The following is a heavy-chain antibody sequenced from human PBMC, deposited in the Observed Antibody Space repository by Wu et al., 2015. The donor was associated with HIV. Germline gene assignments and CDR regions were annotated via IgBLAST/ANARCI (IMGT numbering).Heavy chain of an antibody. D-gene: IGHD2-8*01. CDR1: GGSMKSLY. J-gene: IGHJ4*02. V-gene: IGHV4-59*11. Sequence: QVQLQESGPGLVKPSETLSLTCTVSGGSMKSLYWTWIRQPPGKGLEWIGYIYYSGRTNYNPSLKSRVTISVDTSKNQFSLKLTSVTAADTAFYYCAREKTSYAGXYYLDSVGPGNPGHRL. CDR3: AREKTSYAGXYYLDS. CDR2: IYYSGRT.